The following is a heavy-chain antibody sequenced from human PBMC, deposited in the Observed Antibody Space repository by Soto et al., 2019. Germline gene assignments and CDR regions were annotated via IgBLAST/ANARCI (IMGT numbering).Heavy chain of an antibody. Sequence: SETLSLTCAVYGGSFSGYHWSWIRQPPGKGLEWIGEINHSGSTNYNPSLKSRVTISVDTSKNQFSLKLSSVTAADTAVYYCARVRVLEWLSRPYYYYGMDVWGQGTTVTVSS. V-gene: IGHV4-34*01. J-gene: IGHJ6*02. CDR1: GGSFSGYH. D-gene: IGHD3-3*01. CDR3: ARVRVLEWLSRPYYYYGMDV. CDR2: INHSGST.